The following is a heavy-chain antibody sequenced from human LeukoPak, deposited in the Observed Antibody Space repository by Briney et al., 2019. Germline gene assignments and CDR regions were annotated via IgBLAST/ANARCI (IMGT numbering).Heavy chain of an antibody. CDR1: GGSICSYY. D-gene: IGHD4-17*01. Sequence: SSETLSLTCTVSGGSICSYYWSWIRQPPGKGLEWIGYIYYSGSTNYNPSLKSRVTISVDTSKNQFSLKLSSVTAADTAVYYCARGTPVTPARLVFDYMDVWGKGTTVTVSS. CDR3: ARGTPVTPARLVFDYMDV. J-gene: IGHJ6*03. V-gene: IGHV4-59*01. CDR2: IYYSGST.